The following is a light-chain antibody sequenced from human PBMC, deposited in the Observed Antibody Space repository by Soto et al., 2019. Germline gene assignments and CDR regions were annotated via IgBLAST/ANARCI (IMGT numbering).Light chain of an antibody. CDR2: GAS. CDR3: QQYNNWPPWT. V-gene: IGKV3-15*01. Sequence: EIVMTQSPATLSVSPGERATLSCRASQSVSSNLAWYQQKPGQAPRLLIYGASTRATGIPARFSGSESGTEFTLTISSPQSEDFAVYYCQQYNNWPPWTFGQGTKVEIK. J-gene: IGKJ1*01. CDR1: QSVSSN.